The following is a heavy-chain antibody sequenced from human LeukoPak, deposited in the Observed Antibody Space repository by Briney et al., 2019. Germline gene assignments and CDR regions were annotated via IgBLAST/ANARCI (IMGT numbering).Heavy chain of an antibody. D-gene: IGHD3-22*01. CDR1: GFTFNSYA. Sequence: PGGSLRLSCAASGFTFNSYAMSWVRQAPGKGLEWVSGISGSGGSTYYADSVKGRFTISRDNSKNTLYLQMNSLRAEDTAVYYCAKAAEPHYYDGSGYVNYWGQGTLVTVSS. J-gene: IGHJ4*02. CDR2: ISGSGGST. V-gene: IGHV3-23*01. CDR3: AKAAEPHYYDGSGYVNY.